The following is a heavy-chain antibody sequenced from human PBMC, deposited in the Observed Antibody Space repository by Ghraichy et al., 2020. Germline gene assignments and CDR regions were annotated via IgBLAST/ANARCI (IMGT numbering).Heavy chain of an antibody. Sequence: GGSLRLSCAASGFTFSSYAMHWVRQAPGKGLEYVSAINDNGGRTYYADSVKGRFTISRDNSKNTLYLQMSSLRAEDMAVYYCARDGLEYRRWSGLDSWGQGTLVTVSS. CDR3: ARDGLEYRRWSGLDS. CDR2: INDNGGRT. CDR1: GFTFSSYA. V-gene: IGHV3-64*02. J-gene: IGHJ4*02. D-gene: IGHD6-6*01.